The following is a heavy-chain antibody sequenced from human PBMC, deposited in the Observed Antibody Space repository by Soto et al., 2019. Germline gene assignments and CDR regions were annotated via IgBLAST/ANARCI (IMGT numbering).Heavy chain of an antibody. Sequence: QVQLVQSGAEVKKPGASVKVSCKASGYTFITYGINWVRQAPGQGLEWMAWISAYNGNTYYAQNFQGRVTITTDTSTSTAYMELRSLRSDDTAIYYCARGTYKDFWGQGTLGTVAS. V-gene: IGHV1-18*01. CDR1: GYTFITYG. CDR3: ARGTYKDF. J-gene: IGHJ4*02. D-gene: IGHD1-1*01. CDR2: ISAYNGNT.